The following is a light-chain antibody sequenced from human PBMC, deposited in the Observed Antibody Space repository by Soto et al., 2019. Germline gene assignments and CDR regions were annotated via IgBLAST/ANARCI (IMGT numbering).Light chain of an antibody. CDR3: CSYAGSYTFGV. V-gene: IGLV2-11*01. Sequence: QSALTQPRSVSGSPGQSVTISCTGTSSDVGGYNYVSWYQQHPGKAPKLMIYDVSKRPSGVPDRFSGSKSGNTASLTISGLPAEYEADYYCCSYAGSYTFGVFGTGTKLTVL. CDR1: SSDVGGYNY. CDR2: DVS. J-gene: IGLJ1*01.